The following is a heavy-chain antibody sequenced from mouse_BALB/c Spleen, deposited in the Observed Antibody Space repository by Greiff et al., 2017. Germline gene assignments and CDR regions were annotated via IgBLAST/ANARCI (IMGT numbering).Heavy chain of an antibody. J-gene: IGHJ3*01. CDR1: GFTFSDYY. D-gene: IGHD1-2*01. V-gene: IGHV5-4*02. CDR2: ISDGGSYT. CDR3: ATTITTATWKAWFAY. Sequence: EVQVVESGGGLVKPGGSLKLSCAASGFTFSDYYMYWVRQTPEKRLEWVATISDGGSYTYYPDSVKGRFTISRDNAKNNLYLQMSSLKSEDTAMYYCATTITTATWKAWFAYWGQGTLVTVSA.